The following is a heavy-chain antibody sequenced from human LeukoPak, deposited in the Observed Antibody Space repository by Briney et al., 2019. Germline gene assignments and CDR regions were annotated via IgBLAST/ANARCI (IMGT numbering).Heavy chain of an antibody. Sequence: ASVKVSCKASGYTFTSYDINWVRQATGQGLEWMGWMNPNSGNTGYAQKFQGRVTMTRNTSISTAYMELSSLRSEDTAVYYCARGNRHYYGMDVWGQGTTVTVSS. CDR1: GYTFTSYD. V-gene: IGHV1-8*01. CDR2: MNPNSGNT. CDR3: ARGNRHYYGMDV. J-gene: IGHJ6*02.